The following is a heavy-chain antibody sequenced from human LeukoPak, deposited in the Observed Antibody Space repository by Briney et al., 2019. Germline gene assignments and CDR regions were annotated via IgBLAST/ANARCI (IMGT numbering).Heavy chain of an antibody. V-gene: IGHV1-8*03. CDR1: GYTFTSYD. Sequence: ASVKVSCKASGYTFTSYDINWVRQATGQGLEWMGWMNPNSGNTGYAQKFQGRVTITRNTSISTAYMELSSLRSEDTAVYYCAIRLAYCSSTSCVGYFQHWGQGTLVTVSS. D-gene: IGHD2-2*01. J-gene: IGHJ1*01. CDR3: AIRLAYCSSTSCVGYFQH. CDR2: MNPNSGNT.